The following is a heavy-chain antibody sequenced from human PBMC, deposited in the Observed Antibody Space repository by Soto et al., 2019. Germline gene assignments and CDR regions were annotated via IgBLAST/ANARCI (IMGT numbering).Heavy chain of an antibody. J-gene: IGHJ5*02. V-gene: IGHV3-23*01. CDR3: AKAFKMTTYHWFDP. D-gene: IGHD4-17*01. CDR2: ISGSGGST. Sequence: GGSLRLSCAAFGFTFSSYAMSWVRQAPGKGLEWVSAISGSGGSTYYADSVKGRFTISRDNSKNTLYLQMNSLRAEDTAVYYCAKAFKMTTYHWFDPWGQGTLVTVSS. CDR1: GFTFSSYA.